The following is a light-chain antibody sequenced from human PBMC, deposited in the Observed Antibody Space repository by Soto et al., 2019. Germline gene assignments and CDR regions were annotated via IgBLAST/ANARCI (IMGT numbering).Light chain of an antibody. J-gene: IGLJ1*01. CDR1: SSDVGNYNL. V-gene: IGLV2-23*01. CDR2: EGT. CDR3: CSYAGSSYV. Sequence: QSALTQPASVSGSPGQSITISCTGTSSDVGNYNLVSWYQHHPGKAPKLMIYEGTKRPSGVSNRFSGSKSGNTASLTISGIQDEDEDDYYCCSYAGSSYVFGTGTKLTVL.